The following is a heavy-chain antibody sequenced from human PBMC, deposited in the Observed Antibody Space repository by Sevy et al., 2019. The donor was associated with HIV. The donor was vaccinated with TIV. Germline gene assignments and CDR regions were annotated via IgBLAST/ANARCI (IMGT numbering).Heavy chain of an antibody. D-gene: IGHD3-22*01. V-gene: IGHV4-59*01. CDR3: ARGEDYYDSSGYYYFDY. CDR1: GGSISSYY. Sequence: SETLSLTCTVSGGSISSYYWSWIRQPPGKGLEWIGYIYYSGSTNYNPSLKSRVTISVDTSKNQYSLKLSSVTAADTAVYYCARGEDYYDSSGYYYFDYWGQGTLVTVSS. J-gene: IGHJ4*02. CDR2: IYYSGST.